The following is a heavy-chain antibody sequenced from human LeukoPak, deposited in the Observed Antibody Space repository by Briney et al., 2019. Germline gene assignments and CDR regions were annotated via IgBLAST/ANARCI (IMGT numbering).Heavy chain of an antibody. CDR1: GDSISTYY. J-gene: IGHJ4*02. V-gene: IGHV4-59*08. CDR2: IYYSGTT. CDR3: ARNSQDGYNYSPFDY. D-gene: IGHD5-24*01. Sequence: PSETLSLTCTVSGDSISTYYWSWIRQPPGRGLEWIGDIYYSGTTNYNPSLKSRVTISVDTSKNQFSLKLSSVTAADTAVYYCARNSQDGYNYSPFDYWGQGTLVTVSS.